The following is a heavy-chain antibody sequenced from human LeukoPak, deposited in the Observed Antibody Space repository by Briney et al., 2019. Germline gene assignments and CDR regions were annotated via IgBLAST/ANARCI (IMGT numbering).Heavy chain of an antibody. Sequence: SETLSLTCTVSGGSISSSSYYWGWIRQPPGKGLEWLGSIYYSGSTYYNPSLKSRVTISVDTSKNQFSLKLSSVTAADTAVYYCARHEYVVVVPAAGRGWFDPWGQGTLVTVSS. V-gene: IGHV4-39*01. J-gene: IGHJ5*02. CDR3: ARHEYVVVVPAAGRGWFDP. D-gene: IGHD2-2*01. CDR1: GGSISSSSYY. CDR2: IYYSGST.